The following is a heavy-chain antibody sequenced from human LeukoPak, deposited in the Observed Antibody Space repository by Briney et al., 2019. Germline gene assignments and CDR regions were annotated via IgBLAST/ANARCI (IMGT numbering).Heavy chain of an antibody. CDR2: IIPIFGTA. V-gene: IGHV1-69*13. CDR1: GSTFSSYA. J-gene: IGHJ4*02. D-gene: IGHD2-15*01. CDR3: ARGAVVVVAATRVPYYFDY. Sequence: SVKVSCKASGSTFSSYAISWVRQAPGQGLEWMGGIIPIFGTANYAQKFQGRVTITADESTSTAYMELSSLRSEDTAVYYCARGAVVVVAATRVPYYFDYWGQGTLVTVSS.